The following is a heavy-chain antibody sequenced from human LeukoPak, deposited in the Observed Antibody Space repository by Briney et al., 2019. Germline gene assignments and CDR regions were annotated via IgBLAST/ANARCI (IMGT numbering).Heavy chain of an antibody. Sequence: ASVKVSCKASGGTFSSYAISWVRQAPGQGLEWMGIINPSGGTTNYAQNFQGRVTMTRDASTSTVYMEVRSLRSEDTAVYYCARDENPSDCSSTSCFQGDLDYWGQGTLVIVSS. D-gene: IGHD2-2*01. CDR1: GGTFSSYA. CDR3: ARDENPSDCSSTSCFQGDLDY. CDR2: INPSGGTT. V-gene: IGHV1-46*01. J-gene: IGHJ4*02.